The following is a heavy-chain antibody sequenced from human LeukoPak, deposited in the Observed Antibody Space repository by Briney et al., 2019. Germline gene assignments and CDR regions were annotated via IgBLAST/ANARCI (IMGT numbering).Heavy chain of an antibody. D-gene: IGHD2-2*02. CDR1: GFTFTNYA. Sequence: GGSLRLSCAASGFTFTNYAIHWVRQAPGRGLEWVAVISFDGSNKYYGDSVKGRFTISRDNSKNTLYLQMNSLRAEDTAVYYCARDYTLFPHWYFALWGRGTLVTVSS. J-gene: IGHJ2*01. V-gene: IGHV3-30*04. CDR2: ISFDGSNK. CDR3: ARDYTLFPHWYFAL.